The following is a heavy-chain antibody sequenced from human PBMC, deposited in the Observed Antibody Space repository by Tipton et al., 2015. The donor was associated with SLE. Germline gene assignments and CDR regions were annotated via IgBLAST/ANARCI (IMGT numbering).Heavy chain of an antibody. CDR2: IYYSGST. Sequence: TLSLTCTVSGGSISNYYWGWIRQPPGKGLEWIGSIYYSGSTYYNPSLKSRVTISVDTSKNQFSLNLSSVTAADTAVYYCARTIAEQVAGFYYYYYMDVWGKGTTVTVSS. J-gene: IGHJ6*03. CDR3: ARTIAEQVAGFYYYYYMDV. CDR1: GGSISNYY. V-gene: IGHV4-39*07. D-gene: IGHD1/OR15-1a*01.